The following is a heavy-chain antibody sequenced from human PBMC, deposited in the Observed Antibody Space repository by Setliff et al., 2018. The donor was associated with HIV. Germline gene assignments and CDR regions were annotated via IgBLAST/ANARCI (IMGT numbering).Heavy chain of an antibody. J-gene: IGHJ6*02. CDR1: GGSISSYY. Sequence: SETLSLTCTVSGGSISSYYWSWIRQPPGKGLEWIGYIYTSGSVNYNPSLNSRVTISVDTSKNQFSLKVNSVTAADTAVYYCAREIGDYYDSSGYYPPTDYYYGMDVWGQGTTVTVSS. D-gene: IGHD3-22*01. V-gene: IGHV4-4*09. CDR2: IYTSGSV. CDR3: AREIGDYYDSSGYYPPTDYYYGMDV.